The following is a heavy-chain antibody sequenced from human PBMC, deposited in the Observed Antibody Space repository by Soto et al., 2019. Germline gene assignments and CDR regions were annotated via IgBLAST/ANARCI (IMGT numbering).Heavy chain of an antibody. CDR2: ISSDGRNK. D-gene: IGHD3-22*01. J-gene: IGHJ4*02. V-gene: IGHV3-30*01. Sequence: QVQLVESGGGVVQPGGSLRLSCAASGFTFSNYVLHWVRQAPGKGLEWVAMISSDGRNKYFADSVKGRFTIARDNSRNTLHLQLNSLKPDDTAVYYCATSPETYFYDTSGYHARNSWGQGTLLTVSS. CDR3: ATSPETYFYDTSGYHARNS. CDR1: GFTFSNYV.